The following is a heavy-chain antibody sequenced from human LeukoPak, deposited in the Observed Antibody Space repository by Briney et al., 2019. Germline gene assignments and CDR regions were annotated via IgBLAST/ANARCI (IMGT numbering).Heavy chain of an antibody. CDR1: EFSFSSYF. V-gene: IGHV3-66*01. Sequence: GGSPRLSCAASEFSFSSYFMSWVRQAPGKGLEWVSVIYSGGSTYYADSVKGRFTISRDNSKNTLYLQMNSLRAEDTAVYYCAREKPDGAYSSSWYYFDYWGQGTLVTVSS. CDR3: AREKPDGAYSSSWYYFDY. CDR2: IYSGGST. D-gene: IGHD6-13*01. J-gene: IGHJ4*02.